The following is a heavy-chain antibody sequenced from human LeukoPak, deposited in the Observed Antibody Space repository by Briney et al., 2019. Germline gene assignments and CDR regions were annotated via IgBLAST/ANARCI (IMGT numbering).Heavy chain of an antibody. V-gene: IGHV1-46*01. CDR2: INPSGGST. Sequence: ASVKVSCKASGYTFTSYYMHWVRQAPGQGLEWMGIINPSGGSTSYAQKFQGRVTMTRDTSTSTVYMELSSLRSVDTAVYYCARDAGGYDPLYYFDYWGQGTLVTVSS. CDR1: GYTFTSYY. D-gene: IGHD5-12*01. CDR3: ARDAGGYDPLYYFDY. J-gene: IGHJ4*02.